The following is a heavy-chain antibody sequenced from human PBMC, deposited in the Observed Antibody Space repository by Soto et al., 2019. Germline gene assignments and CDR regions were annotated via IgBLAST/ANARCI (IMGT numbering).Heavy chain of an antibody. D-gene: IGHD3-3*01. CDR2: MNPNSGNT. V-gene: IGHV1-8*01. CDR3: ARDHYYHFWSGYGYYYYYGMDV. Sequence: GASVKVSCKASGYTFTSYDINWVRQATGQGLEWMGWMNPNSGNTGYAQKFQGRVTMTRNTSISTAYMELSSLRSEDTAVYYCARDHYYHFWSGYGYYYYYGMDVWGQGTTVTVSS. J-gene: IGHJ6*02. CDR1: GYTFTSYD.